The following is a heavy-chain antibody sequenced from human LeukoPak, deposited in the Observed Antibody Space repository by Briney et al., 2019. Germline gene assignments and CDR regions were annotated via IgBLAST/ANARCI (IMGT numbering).Heavy chain of an antibody. V-gene: IGHV1-2*02. J-gene: IGHJ4*02. CDR2: INPISGGT. D-gene: IGHD5-24*01. Sequence: ASVKVSCKASGYXFTGYYIHWVRQAPGQGLEWMGWINPISGGTNYAEKFQGRVTTTRDTSINTAYMEVTRLTSDGTAVYYCAREDGSFDYWGQGTLVIVSS. CDR1: GYXFTGYY. CDR3: AREDGSFDY.